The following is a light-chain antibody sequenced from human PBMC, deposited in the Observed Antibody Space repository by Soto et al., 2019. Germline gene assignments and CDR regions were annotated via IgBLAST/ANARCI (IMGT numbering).Light chain of an antibody. V-gene: IGKV3-20*01. CDR2: DAS. Sequence: EIVLTQSPGTLSLSSGERATLSCRASQSVSSNHLAWYHQKPGQAPRLLIYDASSRATGIPDRFSGSGSGTDFTLTISRLESEDFAVYFCQQYGDSPITFGQGTRLEI. CDR1: QSVSSNH. J-gene: IGKJ5*01. CDR3: QQYGDSPIT.